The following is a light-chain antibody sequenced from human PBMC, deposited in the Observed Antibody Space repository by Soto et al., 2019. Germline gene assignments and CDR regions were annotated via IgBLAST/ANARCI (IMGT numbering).Light chain of an antibody. CDR1: SSDVGDYNS. CDR3: SSYINTSTLV. J-gene: IGLJ2*01. CDR2: EVS. V-gene: IGLV2-14*01. Sequence: QSALTQPASVSGSHGLSIAISCSGTSSDVGDYNSVSWYQHHPGKVPKLVIFEVSNRPSGVSDRFFGSKSGNTASLTISGIQDEDESDYFFSSYINTSTLVFGGGTKLTVL.